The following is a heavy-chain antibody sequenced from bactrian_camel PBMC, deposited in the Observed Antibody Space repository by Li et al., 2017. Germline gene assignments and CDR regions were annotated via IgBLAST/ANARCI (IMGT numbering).Heavy chain of an antibody. Sequence: VQLVESGGGSVQAGGSLRLSCVASRYAPILGWFRQAPGKEREGVAAIYFRGRGTDFADSVKGRFTTSLDKSKNALYLQMNNLKPEDTARYYCKWVGCDYRCLDDNYWGRGTQVTVS. J-gene: IGHJ4*01. CDR1: RYAPI. V-gene: IGHV3S40*01. CDR2: IYFRGRGT. CDR3: KWVGCDYRCLDDNY. D-gene: IGHD3*01.